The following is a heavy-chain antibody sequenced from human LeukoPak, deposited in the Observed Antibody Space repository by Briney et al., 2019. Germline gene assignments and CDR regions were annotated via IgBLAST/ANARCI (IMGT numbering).Heavy chain of an antibody. CDR2: IYYSGST. CDR3: ARLGTTATYYFDY. V-gene: IGHV4-39*07. D-gene: IGHD4-11*01. CDR1: GGSISSSSYY. Sequence: SETLSLTCTVSGGSISSSSYYWGWIRQPPGKGLEWIGSIYYSGSTYYNPSLKSRVTISVDTSKNQFSLKLSSVTAADTAVYYCARLGTTATYYFDYWGQGTLVTVSS. J-gene: IGHJ4*02.